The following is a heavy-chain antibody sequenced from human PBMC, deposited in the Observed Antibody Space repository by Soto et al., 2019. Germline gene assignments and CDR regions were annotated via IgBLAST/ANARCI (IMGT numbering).Heavy chain of an antibody. J-gene: IGHJ4*02. CDR2: IHGGNGDT. CDR1: GYTFTSYS. D-gene: IGHD3-16*01. V-gene: IGHV1-3*05. Sequence: QVQLVQSGAEEKKPGASVKLSCKASGYTFTSYSMHWVRQAPGQRLEWMGWIHGGNGDTKYSQNFHGRVTITMDTSARTVDMELSSLRSEDTAVYYCARPMNYADYLDHWGQGTLVTVSS. CDR3: ARPMNYADYLDH.